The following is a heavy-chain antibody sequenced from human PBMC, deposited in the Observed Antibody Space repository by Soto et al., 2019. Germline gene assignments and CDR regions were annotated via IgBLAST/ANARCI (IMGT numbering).Heavy chain of an antibody. CDR1: GYTFKDYD. CDR2: MNPNSGLT. CDR3: ALRMTWSLWGFDL. D-gene: IGHD3-3*01. Sequence: QVQLLQSGAEVKQPGTSVRVSCRASGYTFKDYDINWVRRAPGQGLEWMGWMNPNSGLTAYARKFHDRITRTRSVSVGTAFREFNSLPPEDRAVYFCALRMTWSLWGFDLCGGGTQITVSS. J-gene: IGHJ2*01. V-gene: IGHV1-8*01.